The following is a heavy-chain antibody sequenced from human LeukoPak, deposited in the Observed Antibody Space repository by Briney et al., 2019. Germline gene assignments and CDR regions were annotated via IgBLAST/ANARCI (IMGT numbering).Heavy chain of an antibody. CDR1: GGSISSHF. CDR3: ARESSGYYLDY. CDR2: IYSSGST. D-gene: IGHD6-19*01. V-gene: IGHV4-59*11. Sequence: SETLSLTCTVSGGSISSHFWSWIRQPPGKGLEWIGYIYSSGSTNYNPSLKSRVSISVDTSKNHFSLKLSSVTAADTAVYYCARESSGYYLDYWGQGTLVTVSS. J-gene: IGHJ4*02.